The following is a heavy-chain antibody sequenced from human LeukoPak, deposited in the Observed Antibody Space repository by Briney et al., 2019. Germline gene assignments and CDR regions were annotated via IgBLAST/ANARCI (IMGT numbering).Heavy chain of an antibody. J-gene: IGHJ4*02. CDR3: ARWSPVAGTWSSDY. V-gene: IGHV1-2*02. Sequence: ASVKVSCKASGYTFTGYYMHWVRQAPGQGLEWMGWINPNSGGTNYAQKFQGRATMTRDTSISTAYMELSRLRSDDTAVYYCARWSPVAGTWSSDYWGQGTLVTVSS. D-gene: IGHD6-19*01. CDR1: GYTFTGYY. CDR2: INPNSGGT.